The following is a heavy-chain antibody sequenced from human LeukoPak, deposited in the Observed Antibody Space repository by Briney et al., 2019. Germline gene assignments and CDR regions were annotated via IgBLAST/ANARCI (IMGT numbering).Heavy chain of an antibody. V-gene: IGHV1-2*02. CDR2: INPNSGGT. J-gene: IGHJ4*02. CDR3: AADRPQQDYPGCSSTSCYVGGGDY. D-gene: IGHD2-2*01. Sequence: ASVKVSCKASGYTFTGYYMHWVRQAPGQGLEWMGWINPNSGGTNYAQKFQGRVTMTRDTSISTAYMELSRLRSDDTAVYYCAADRPQQDYPGCSSTSCYVGGGDYWGQGTLVTVSS. CDR1: GYTFTGYY.